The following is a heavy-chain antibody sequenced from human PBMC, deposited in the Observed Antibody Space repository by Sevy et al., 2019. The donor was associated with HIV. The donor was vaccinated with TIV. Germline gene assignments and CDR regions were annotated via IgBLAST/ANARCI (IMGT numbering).Heavy chain of an antibody. V-gene: IGHV3-48*01. Sequence: GGSLRLSCAASGFTFSTYSMNWVRQAPGKGLEWVSYISSTSSTIYYADSVKGRFTISRDNAKNSLYLQMNSLRAEDTAVYYCARVGSRSGWYWFDPWGQGTLVTVSS. CDR3: ARVGSRSGWYWFDP. D-gene: IGHD6-19*01. J-gene: IGHJ5*02. CDR2: ISSTSSTI. CDR1: GFTFSTYS.